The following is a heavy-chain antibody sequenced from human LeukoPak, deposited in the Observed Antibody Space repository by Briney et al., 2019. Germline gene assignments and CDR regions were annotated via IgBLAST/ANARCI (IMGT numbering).Heavy chain of an antibody. V-gene: IGHV3-13*01. Sequence: GGSLRLSCAASGFTFSSLDMHWVRQATGKGLEWVSGIGTAGDTYYPGSVKGRFTISRENGKNSLYLQMNSLRVEDTAVYYCARLTGSGWNHFDYWGQGTPVTVSS. J-gene: IGHJ4*02. CDR1: GFTFSSLD. D-gene: IGHD6-19*01. CDR2: IGTAGDT. CDR3: ARLTGSGWNHFDY.